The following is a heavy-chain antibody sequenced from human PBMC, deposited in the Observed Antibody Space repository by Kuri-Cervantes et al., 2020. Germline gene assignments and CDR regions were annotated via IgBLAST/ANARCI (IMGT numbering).Heavy chain of an antibody. J-gene: IGHJ6*03. CDR3: ARGGGYYDFWSGYSPYYYYMDV. Sequence: SETLSLTCTVSGGSISSGDYYWSWIRQPPGKGLEWIGYIYYSGGTYYNPSLKSRVTISVDTSKNQFSLKLSSVTAADTAVYYCARGGGYYDFWSGYSPYYYYMDVWGKGTTVTVSS. CDR2: IYYSGGT. V-gene: IGHV4-30-4*02. D-gene: IGHD3-3*01. CDR1: GGSISSGDYY.